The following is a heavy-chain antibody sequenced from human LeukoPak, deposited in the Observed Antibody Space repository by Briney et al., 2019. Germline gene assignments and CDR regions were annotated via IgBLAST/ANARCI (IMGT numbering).Heavy chain of an antibody. D-gene: IGHD2-2*01. CDR1: GGSISSGDYY. Sequence: SETLSLTCTVSGGSISSGDYYWSWIRQPPGKGLEWIGYIYYSGSTYYNPSLKSRVTISVDTSKNQFSLKLSSVTAADTAVYYCAREGSSPVHDAFDIWGQGTMVTVSS. CDR2: IYYSGST. V-gene: IGHV4-30-4*01. CDR3: AREGSSPVHDAFDI. J-gene: IGHJ3*02.